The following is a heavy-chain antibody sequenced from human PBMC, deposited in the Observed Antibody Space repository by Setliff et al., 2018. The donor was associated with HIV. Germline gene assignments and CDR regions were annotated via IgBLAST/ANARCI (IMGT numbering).Heavy chain of an antibody. D-gene: IGHD2-15*01. CDR3: ASPSDQTAGGFDI. CDR2: IFYSGHT. J-gene: IGHJ3*02. V-gene: IGHV4-39*07. CDR1: GGSISSSSYY. Sequence: KTSETLSLTCTVSGGSISSSSYYWGWIRQPPGKGLEWIGNIFYSGHTYYNPSLRSRVTISVDTSKNQFSLKLSSVTAADTAGYYCASPSDQTAGGFDIWGQGTMVTVSS.